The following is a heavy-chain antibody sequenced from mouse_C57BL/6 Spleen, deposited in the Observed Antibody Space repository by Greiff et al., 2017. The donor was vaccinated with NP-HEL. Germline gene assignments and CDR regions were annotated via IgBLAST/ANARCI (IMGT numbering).Heavy chain of an antibody. V-gene: IGHV1-81*01. D-gene: IGHD1-1*01. CDR2: IYPRSGNT. CDR3: ARWDYGSSYGYFDD. CDR1: GYTFTSYG. J-gene: IGHJ2*01. Sequence: VQLQQSGAELARPGASVKLSCKASGYTFTSYGISWVKQRTGQGLEWIGEIYPRSGNTYYNEKFKGKATLTADKSSSTAYMELRSLTSEDSAVYFCARWDYGSSYGYFDDWDQGTTLTVSS.